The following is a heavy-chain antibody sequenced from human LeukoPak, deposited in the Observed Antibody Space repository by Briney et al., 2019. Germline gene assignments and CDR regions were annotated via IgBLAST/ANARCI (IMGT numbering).Heavy chain of an antibody. CDR2: ISAYNGNT. D-gene: IGHD3-22*01. Sequence: ASVKVSCKASGYTFTSYGISWVRQAPGQGLEWMGWISAYNGNTNYAQKLQGRVTMTTDTSTSTAYMELRSLRSDDTAVYYCARDRGYYYDSSGYLFDYRGQGTLVTVSS. V-gene: IGHV1-18*01. J-gene: IGHJ4*02. CDR1: GYTFTSYG. CDR3: ARDRGYYYDSSGYLFDY.